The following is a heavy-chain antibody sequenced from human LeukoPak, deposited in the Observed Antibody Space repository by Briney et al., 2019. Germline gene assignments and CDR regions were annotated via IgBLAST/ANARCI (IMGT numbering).Heavy chain of an antibody. V-gene: IGHV3-23*01. CDR3: ATKGSSSWHFDN. Sequence: GGSLRLSCAASGFTFSSYAMSWVRQAPGKGLEWVLGISGSGGSTYNADSVKGRFTISRDNSKNTLYLQMNSLRGEDTAIYYCATKGSSSWHFDNWGQGTLVTVSS. J-gene: IGHJ4*02. D-gene: IGHD6-13*01. CDR1: GFTFSSYA. CDR2: ISGSGGST.